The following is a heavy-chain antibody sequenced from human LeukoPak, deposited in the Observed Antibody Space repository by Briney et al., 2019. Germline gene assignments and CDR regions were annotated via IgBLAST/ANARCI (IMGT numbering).Heavy chain of an antibody. CDR2: IIPIIGIA. Sequence: SVKVSCKASGGTFSSYTISWVRQAPGQGLEWMGRIIPIIGIANYAQKFQGRVTITTDKSTSTAYMELSSLRSEDTAVYYCARALVGSATVTTDFDYWGPGTLVTVSS. D-gene: IGHD4-17*01. CDR1: GGTFSSYT. J-gene: IGHJ4*02. CDR3: ARALVGSATVTTDFDY. V-gene: IGHV1-69*02.